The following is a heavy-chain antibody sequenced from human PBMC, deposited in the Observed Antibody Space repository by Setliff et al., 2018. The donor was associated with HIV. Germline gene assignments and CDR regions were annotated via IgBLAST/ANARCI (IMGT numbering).Heavy chain of an antibody. D-gene: IGHD6-19*01. V-gene: IGHV3-74*01. CDR1: GFTFSTYS. Sequence: GESLKISCAASGFTFSTYSMNWVRQAPGKGLVWVSRINSDGSSTSYADSVKGRFTISRDNTRNTLYLQMNSLRAEDTAVYYCARSSGFHWGQGTLVTVS. CDR2: INSDGSST. J-gene: IGHJ4*02. CDR3: ARSSGFH.